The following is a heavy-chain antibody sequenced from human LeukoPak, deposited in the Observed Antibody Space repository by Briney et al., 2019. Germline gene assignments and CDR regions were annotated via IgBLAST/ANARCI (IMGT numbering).Heavy chain of an antibody. J-gene: IGHJ6*03. CDR3: ARDLSNRGRDYYYYMDV. V-gene: IGHV4-59*12. Sequence: SETLSLTCTVSGGSISSYYWSWIRQPPGKGLEWIGYIYYSGSTNYNPSLKSRVTMSVDTFKNQFSLKLSSVTAADTAVYYCARDLSNRGRDYYYYMDVWGKGTTVTVSS. CDR2: IYYSGST. CDR1: GGSISSYY. D-gene: IGHD7-27*01.